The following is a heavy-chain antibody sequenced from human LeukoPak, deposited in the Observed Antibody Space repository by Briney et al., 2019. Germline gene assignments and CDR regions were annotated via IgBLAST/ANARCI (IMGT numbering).Heavy chain of an antibody. CDR1: GYTFTGYY. CDR3: ARGGSAWDNPFDY. V-gene: IGHV1-2*02. D-gene: IGHD6-19*01. Sequence: ASVKVSCKASGYTFTGYYIHWVRQAPGQGLEWMGWINPTSGGTKYAQKFQGRVTMTRDTSISTAYMELRRLRADDTAVFYCARGGSAWDNPFDYWGQGTLVTVSS. CDR2: INPTSGGT. J-gene: IGHJ4*02.